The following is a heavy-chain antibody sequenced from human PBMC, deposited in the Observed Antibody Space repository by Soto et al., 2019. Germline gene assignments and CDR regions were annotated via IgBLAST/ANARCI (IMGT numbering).Heavy chain of an antibody. D-gene: IGHD6-19*01. CDR1: GYTFTNSG. CDR2: IRVNNGDT. J-gene: IGHJ6*02. CDR3: ARYSSGTNGMDV. Sequence: ASVKVSCKASGYTFTNSGFSWVRQAPGQGLEWVGWIRVNNGDTHYAQKLQGRVTMTTDTSTSTAYMELRSLRSDDTAVYYCARYSSGTNGMDVWGQGTTVTVSS. V-gene: IGHV1-18*01.